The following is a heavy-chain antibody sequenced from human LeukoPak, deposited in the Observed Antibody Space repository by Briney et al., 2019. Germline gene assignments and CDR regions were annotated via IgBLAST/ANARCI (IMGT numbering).Heavy chain of an antibody. J-gene: IGHJ5*02. Sequence: PSETLSLTCTVSGGSISSYYWSWLRQPPGKGLEWIGYIYYSGSTNYNPSLKSRVTISVDTSKNQFSLKLSSVTAADTAVYYCARNTWQQLGKFDPWGQGTLATVSS. CDR2: IYYSGST. CDR3: ARNTWQQLGKFDP. V-gene: IGHV4-59*01. CDR1: GGSISSYY. D-gene: IGHD6-13*01.